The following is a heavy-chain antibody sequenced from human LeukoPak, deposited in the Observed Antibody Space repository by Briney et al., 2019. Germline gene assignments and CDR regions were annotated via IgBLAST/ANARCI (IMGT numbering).Heavy chain of an antibody. CDR3: AAPRTYYYDSSGYFDY. CDR1: GGTFSSYA. Sequence: SVKVSCKASGGTFSSYAISWVRQAPGQGLEWMGGIIPIFGTANYAHKFQGRVTITADESTSTAYMELSSLRSEDTAVYYCAAPRTYYYDSSGYFDYWGQGTLVTVSS. CDR2: IIPIFGTA. V-gene: IGHV1-69*01. D-gene: IGHD3-22*01. J-gene: IGHJ4*02.